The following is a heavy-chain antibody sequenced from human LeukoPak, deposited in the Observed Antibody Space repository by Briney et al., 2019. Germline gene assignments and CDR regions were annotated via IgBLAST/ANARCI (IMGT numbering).Heavy chain of an antibody. CDR2: ISYDGNNK. CDR3: ARDPDGSGSYYGA. Sequence: GGSLRLSCAASGFSLSTYAIHWVRQAPGKGLEWVAVISYDGNNKYYADSVKGRFTISRDNSKHTLFLQMNSLRAEDTAVYYCARDPDGSGSYYGAWGQGTLVTVSS. J-gene: IGHJ5*02. CDR1: GFSLSTYA. V-gene: IGHV3-30*14. D-gene: IGHD3-10*01.